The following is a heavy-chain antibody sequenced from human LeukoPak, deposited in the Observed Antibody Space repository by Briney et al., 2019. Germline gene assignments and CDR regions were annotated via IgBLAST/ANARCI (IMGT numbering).Heavy chain of an antibody. J-gene: IGHJ4*02. D-gene: IGHD5-24*01. CDR1: GFTFSSYG. CDR2: IWYDGSNK. V-gene: IGHV3-33*01. CDR3: AREGWLQTNYYFDY. Sequence: GRSLRLSCAASGFTFSSYGMHWVRQAPGKGLEWVAGIWYDGSNKYYADSVKGRFTISRDNSKNTLYLQMNSLRAEDTAVYYCAREGWLQTNYYFDYWGQGTLVTVSS.